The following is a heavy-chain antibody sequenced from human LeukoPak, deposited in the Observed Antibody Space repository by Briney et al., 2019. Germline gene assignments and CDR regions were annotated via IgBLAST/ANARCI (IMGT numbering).Heavy chain of an antibody. CDR2: INHSGST. CDR3: ASRDSSWYTFDY. J-gene: IGHJ4*02. V-gene: IGHV4-34*01. D-gene: IGHD6-13*01. CDR1: GGSFGGDY. Sequence: SVTLSLTCAVYGGSFGGDYWSWIRQPPGKGLEWIGEINHSGSTNYNPSLKSRVTISVDTSKNQFSLKLSSVTAADTAVYYCASRDSSWYTFDYWGQGTLVTVSS.